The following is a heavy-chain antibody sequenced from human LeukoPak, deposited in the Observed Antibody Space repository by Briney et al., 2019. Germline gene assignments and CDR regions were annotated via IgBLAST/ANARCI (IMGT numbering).Heavy chain of an antibody. CDR2: INHSGST. V-gene: IGHV4-34*01. J-gene: IGHJ3*02. Sequence: SETLSLTCAVYGGSFSGYYWSWIRQPPGKGLEWIGEINHSGSTNYNPSLKSRVTISVDTSKNQFSLKLSSVTAADTAVYYCARLKRITMIVVVRRGAFDIWGQGTMVTVSS. CDR1: GGSFSGYY. D-gene: IGHD3-22*01. CDR3: ARLKRITMIVVVRRGAFDI.